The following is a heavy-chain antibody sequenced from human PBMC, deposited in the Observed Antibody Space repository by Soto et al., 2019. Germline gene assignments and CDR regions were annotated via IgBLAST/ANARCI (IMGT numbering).Heavy chain of an antibody. CDR2: ISSSSSYI. CDR3: ERVFRGVMDHPFDY. D-gene: IGHD3-16*01. V-gene: IGHV3-21*01. CDR1: GFTFSSYS. Sequence: PGGSLRLSCAASGFTFSSYSMNWVRQAPGKGLEWVSSISSSSSYIYYADSVKGRFTISRDNAKNSLYLQMNSLRAEDTAVYYCERVFRGVMDHPFDYWGQGTLVTVSS. J-gene: IGHJ4*02.